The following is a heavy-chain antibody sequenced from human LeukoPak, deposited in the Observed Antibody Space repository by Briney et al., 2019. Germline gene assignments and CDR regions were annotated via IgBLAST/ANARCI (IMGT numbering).Heavy chain of an antibody. J-gene: IGHJ6*02. V-gene: IGHV3-30-3*01. CDR3: AREYGSRDYYGMDV. CDR2: ISYDGSNK. CDR1: GFTFSSYA. D-gene: IGHD3-10*01. Sequence: PGGSLRLPCAASGFTFSSYAMHWVRQAPGKGLEWVAVISYDGSNKYYADSVKGRFTISRDNSKNTLYLQMNSLRAEDTAVYYCAREYGSRDYYGMDVWGQGTTVTVSS.